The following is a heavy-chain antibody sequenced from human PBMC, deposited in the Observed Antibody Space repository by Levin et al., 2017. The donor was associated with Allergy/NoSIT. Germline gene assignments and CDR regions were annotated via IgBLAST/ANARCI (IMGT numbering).Heavy chain of an antibody. Sequence: KAGESLKISCKASGYTFTSYGISWVRQAPGQGLEWMGWISAYNGNTNYAQKLQGRVTMTTDTSTSTAYMELRSLRSDDTAVYYCASCSGGSCYSDGAADGYAFDIWGQGTMVTVSS. CDR2: ISAYNGNT. D-gene: IGHD2-15*01. CDR1: GYTFTSYG. J-gene: IGHJ3*02. V-gene: IGHV1-18*01. CDR3: ASCSGGSCYSDGAADGYAFDI.